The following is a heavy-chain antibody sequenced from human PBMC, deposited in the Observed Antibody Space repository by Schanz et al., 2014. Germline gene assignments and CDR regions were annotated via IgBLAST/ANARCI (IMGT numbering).Heavy chain of an antibody. CDR2: IYSRGSS. V-gene: IGHV4-61*02. CDR1: GGSISSATYY. D-gene: IGHD4-17*01. CDR3: ARDRGHGDLPGDI. Sequence: QVQLQESGPGLVKPSQTLSLTCTVSGGSISSATYYWSWVRQPAGKGLEWIGRIYSRGSSTYNPSLKSRVTISVDRSKNQFSLRLDSVTAADTAVYYCARDRGHGDLPGDIWGQGTMVTVSS. J-gene: IGHJ3*02.